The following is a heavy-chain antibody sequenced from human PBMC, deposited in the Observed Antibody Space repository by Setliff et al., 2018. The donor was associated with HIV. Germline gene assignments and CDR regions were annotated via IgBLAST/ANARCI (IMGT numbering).Heavy chain of an antibody. J-gene: IGHJ4*02. V-gene: IGHV4-61*01. CDR2: IYYSGET. CDR1: GGSISSGSYY. CDR3: AREYSSGWYFDY. Sequence: PSETLSLTCTVSGGSISSGSYYWSWIRQSPGRGLEWIGYIYYSGETNYNPSLKSRVTFSVDTSKNQFSLKLSSVTAADTAVYYCAREYSSGWYFDYWGQGTLVTVSS. D-gene: IGHD6-19*01.